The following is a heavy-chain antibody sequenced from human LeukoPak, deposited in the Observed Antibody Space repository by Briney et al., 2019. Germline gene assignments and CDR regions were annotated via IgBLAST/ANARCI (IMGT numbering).Heavy chain of an antibody. CDR3: ARDKIVGATHFDY. Sequence: GGSLRLSCAASGFTFSSYWMSWVRQAPGKGLEWVANIKQGGSEKYYVDSVKGRFTISRDNAKNSLYLQMNSLRAEDTAVYYCARDKIVGATHFDYWGQGTLVTVSS. CDR1: GFTFSSYW. CDR2: IKQGGSEK. J-gene: IGHJ4*02. D-gene: IGHD1-26*01. V-gene: IGHV3-7*01.